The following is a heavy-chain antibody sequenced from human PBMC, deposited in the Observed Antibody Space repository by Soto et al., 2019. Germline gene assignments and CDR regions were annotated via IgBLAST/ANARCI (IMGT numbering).Heavy chain of an antibody. V-gene: IGHV3-13*01. D-gene: IGHD2-8*02. CDR2: IHPVGDT. CDR1: GFTFINYD. Sequence: GGSLRLSCVASGFTFINYDMHWVRQVTGKGLEWVANIHPVGDTYFPGSADGRFTVSRANAENSLYLQMDSLRAGDTAVYYCARGGCTGTGCPYYYNSYIDVWGKGTTVTVSS. CDR3: ARGGCTGTGCPYYYNSYIDV. J-gene: IGHJ6*03.